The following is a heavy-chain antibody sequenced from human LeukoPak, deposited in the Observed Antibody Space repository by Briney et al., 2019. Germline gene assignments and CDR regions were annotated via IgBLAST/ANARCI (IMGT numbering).Heavy chain of an antibody. Sequence: SETLSLTCIVSGGSISSSSYYWGWIRQPPGKGLEWIGSIHYSGSTYYNPSLKSRVTISVDTPKNQFSLKLSSVTAADTAVYYCAKQAYDILTGYSPPSHHYYMDVWGKGTTVTISS. CDR3: AKQAYDILTGYSPPSHHYYMDV. CDR2: IHYSGST. CDR1: GGSISSSSYY. J-gene: IGHJ6*03. V-gene: IGHV4-39*01. D-gene: IGHD3-9*01.